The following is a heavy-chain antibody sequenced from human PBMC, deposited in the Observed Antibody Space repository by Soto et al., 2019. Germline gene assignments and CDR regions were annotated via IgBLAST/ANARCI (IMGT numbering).Heavy chain of an antibody. CDR3: ARVGILTGYHEYFDY. Sequence: SETLSLTCTVSGGSISSGDYYWSWIRQHPGKGLEWIGYIYYSGITYYNPSLKSRVTISVDTSKNQFSLKLNSVTAADTAVYYCARVGILTGYHEYFDYWGRGTLVTVSS. CDR1: GGSISSGDYY. D-gene: IGHD3-9*01. J-gene: IGHJ4*02. V-gene: IGHV4-31*03. CDR2: IYYSGIT.